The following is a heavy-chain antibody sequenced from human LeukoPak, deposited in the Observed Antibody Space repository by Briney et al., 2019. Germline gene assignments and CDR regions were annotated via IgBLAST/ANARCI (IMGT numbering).Heavy chain of an antibody. CDR1: GGSISSYY. CDR3: ARSRDGYNQNY. J-gene: IGHJ4*02. Sequence: SETLSLTCTVSGGSISSYYWSWIRQPPGKGLEWIGYIYYSGSTNYYPSLKSRVTISVDTSKNQFSLKLSSVTAADTAVYYCARSRDGYNQNYWGQGTLVTVSS. V-gene: IGHV4-59*01. CDR2: IYYSGST. D-gene: IGHD5-24*01.